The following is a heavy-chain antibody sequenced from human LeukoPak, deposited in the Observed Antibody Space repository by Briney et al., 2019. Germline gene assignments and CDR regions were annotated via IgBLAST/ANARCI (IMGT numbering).Heavy chain of an antibody. V-gene: IGHV3-74*01. CDR2: INSDGTSI. Sequence: PGGSLRLSCAASGFTFSSYWMHWIREVPGKGLVWVSRINSDGTSINYADFVKGRFTISRDNAENTLYLQMNGLRVEDTAVYYCVKGAPFDDWGQGTLVTVSS. CDR1: GFTFSSYW. J-gene: IGHJ4*02. CDR3: VKGAPFDD.